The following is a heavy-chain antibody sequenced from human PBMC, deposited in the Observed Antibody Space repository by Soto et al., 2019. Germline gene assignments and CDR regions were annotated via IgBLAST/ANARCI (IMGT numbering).Heavy chain of an antibody. D-gene: IGHD7-27*01. V-gene: IGHV1-2*04. CDR1: GYTFTGYY. CDR2: INPNSGGT. J-gene: IGHJ3*02. CDR3: SSTLGIWDSFDI. Sequence: ASVKVSCKASGYTFTGYYMHWVRQAPGQGLEWMGWINPNSGGTNYAQKFQGWVTMNRDTSISTAYMELSRLRSDDTAVYYCSSTLGIWDSFDIWGQGTMVTVSS.